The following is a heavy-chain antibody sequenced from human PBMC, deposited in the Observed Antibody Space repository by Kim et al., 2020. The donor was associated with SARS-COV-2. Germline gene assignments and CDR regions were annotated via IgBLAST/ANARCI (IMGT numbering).Heavy chain of an antibody. D-gene: IGHD4-17*01. V-gene: IGHV1-2*06. J-gene: IGHJ3*02. Sequence: ASVKVSCKASGYTFTGYYMHWVRQAPGQGLEWMGRINPNSGGTNYAQKFQGRVTMTRDTSISTAYMELSRLRSDDTAVYYCARLAKDYGDYKGAFDIWGQGRMVAVSS. CDR3: ARLAKDYGDYKGAFDI. CDR2: INPNSGGT. CDR1: GYTFTGYY.